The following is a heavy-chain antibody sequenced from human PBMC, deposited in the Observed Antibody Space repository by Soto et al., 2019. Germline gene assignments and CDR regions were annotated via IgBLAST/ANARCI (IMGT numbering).Heavy chain of an antibody. CDR2: ISGSGGST. D-gene: IGHD2-15*01. CDR1: GFTFSSYA. V-gene: IGHV3-23*01. Sequence: GGSLRLSCAASGFTFSSYAMSWVRQAPGKGLEWVSAISGSGGSTYYADSVKGRFTISRDNSKNRLYLQMNSLRAEDTAVYYCAKGGEGYCSGGSCDGGYYYYGMDVWGQGTTVTVSS. J-gene: IGHJ6*02. CDR3: AKGGEGYCSGGSCDGGYYYYGMDV.